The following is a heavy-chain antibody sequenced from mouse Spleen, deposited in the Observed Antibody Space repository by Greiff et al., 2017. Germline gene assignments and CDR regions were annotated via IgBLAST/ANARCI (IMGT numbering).Heavy chain of an antibody. V-gene: IGHV5-12-1*01. CDR1: GFAFSSYD. Sequence: DVQLVESGGGLVKPGGSLKLSCAASGFAFSSYDMSWVRQTPEKRLEWVAYISSGGGSTYYPDTVKGRFTISRDTAKNTLYLQMSSLKSEDTAMYYCARRYYFDYWGQGTTLTVSS. CDR3: ARRYYFDY. J-gene: IGHJ2*01. CDR2: ISSGGGST.